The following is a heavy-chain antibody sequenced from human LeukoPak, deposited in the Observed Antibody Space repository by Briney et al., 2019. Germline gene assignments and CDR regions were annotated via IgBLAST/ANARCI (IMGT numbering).Heavy chain of an antibody. CDR1: GGTFSSYA. CDR2: IIPIFGTA. CDR3: TTDRLTGAGTNSQSY. Sequence: SVKVSCKASGGTFSSYAISWVRQAPGQGLEWMGGIIPIFGTANYAQKFQGRVTITADESTSTAYMELSSLRSEDTAVYYCTTDRLTGAGTNSQSYWGQGTLVTVSS. J-gene: IGHJ4*02. V-gene: IGHV1-69*01. D-gene: IGHD2-8*01.